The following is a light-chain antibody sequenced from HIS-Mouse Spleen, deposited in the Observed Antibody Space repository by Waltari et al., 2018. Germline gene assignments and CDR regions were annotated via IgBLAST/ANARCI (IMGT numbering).Light chain of an antibody. CDR3: AAWDDSLNGNYV. CDR1: SSNIGSTT. CDR2: SNN. Sequence: QSVLTNPPSAPGTPGQRVTISCSGSSSNIGSTTVTWYQQLPGTAPKLLIYSNNQRPSGVPDRFSGSKSGTSASLAISGLQSEDEADYYCAAWDDSLNGNYVFGTGTKVTVL. J-gene: IGLJ1*01. V-gene: IGLV1-44*01.